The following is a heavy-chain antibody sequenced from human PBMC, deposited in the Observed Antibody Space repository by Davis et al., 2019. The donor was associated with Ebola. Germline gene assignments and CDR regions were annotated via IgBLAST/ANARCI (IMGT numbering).Heavy chain of an antibody. CDR3: VRSTYDILIDFDF. Sequence: ASVTVSCKASGYTFTSYYMHWVRQAPGQGLEWMGIINPSGGSTSYAQKFQGRVTMTRDTSTSTVYMELSSLRSEDTAVYYCVRSTYDILIDFDFWGQGTLVTVSS. V-gene: IGHV1-46*01. D-gene: IGHD3-9*01. J-gene: IGHJ4*02. CDR1: GYTFTSYY. CDR2: INPSGGST.